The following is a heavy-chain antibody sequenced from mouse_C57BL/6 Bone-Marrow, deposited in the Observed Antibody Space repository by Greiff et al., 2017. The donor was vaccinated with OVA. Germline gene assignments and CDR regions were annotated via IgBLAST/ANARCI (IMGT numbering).Heavy chain of an antibody. Sequence: QVQLQQPGAELVKPGASVKLSCKASGYTFTSYWMHWVKQRPGRGLEWIGRIDPNSGGTKYNEKFKSKATLTVDKPSSPAYMQLSSLTSEDAAVSYCARRTTLVPCGYFAVWGTGTTVTVSS. D-gene: IGHD1-1*01. CDR3: ARRTTLVPCGYFAV. CDR2: IDPNSGGT. J-gene: IGHJ1*03. V-gene: IGHV1-72*01. CDR1: GYTFTSYW.